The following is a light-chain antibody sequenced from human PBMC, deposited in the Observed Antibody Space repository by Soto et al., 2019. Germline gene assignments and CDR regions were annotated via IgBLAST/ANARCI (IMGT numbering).Light chain of an antibody. J-gene: IGKJ2*01. CDR2: WAS. Sequence: DIVMTQSTDSLAVSLGERATINCKSSQSVLYSSNNKNYLAWYQQRPGQPPKLLIYWASTRESGVPDRFSGSGSGTDFTLTISSLQADDVAVYYCQQYYTTPVTFGQGTKLEIK. V-gene: IGKV4-1*01. CDR1: QSVLYSSNNKNY. CDR3: QQYYTTPVT.